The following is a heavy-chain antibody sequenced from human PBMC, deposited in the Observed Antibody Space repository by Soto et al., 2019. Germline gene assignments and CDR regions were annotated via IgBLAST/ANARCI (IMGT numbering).Heavy chain of an antibody. Sequence: QVLLVESGGGVVQPRRSLRLSCAASGFTFSSYAMHWVRQAPGKGLEWVALISYDGSKKYYADSVKGRFTISRDNSKNTLYLQMNSLRAEDTAVYYCASGDYYGSGSYSSPDAHWGQGTVVTVSS. CDR1: GFTFSSYA. D-gene: IGHD3-10*01. CDR3: ASGDYYGSGSYSSPDAH. CDR2: ISYDGSKK. V-gene: IGHV3-30-3*01. J-gene: IGHJ4*02.